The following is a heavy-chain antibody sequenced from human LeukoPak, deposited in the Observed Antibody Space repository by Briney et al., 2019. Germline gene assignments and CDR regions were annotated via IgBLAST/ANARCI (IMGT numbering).Heavy chain of an antibody. CDR2: INPNSGGT. Sequence: ASVKVSCKASGYTFTGYYMQWVRQAPGQGLEWMGWINPNSGGTNYAQKFQGRVTMTRDTSISTAYMELSRLRSDDTAVYYCARDLGYCGGDCFWFDPWGQGTLVTVSS. J-gene: IGHJ5*02. D-gene: IGHD2-21*02. V-gene: IGHV1-2*02. CDR3: ARDLGYCGGDCFWFDP. CDR1: GYTFTGYY.